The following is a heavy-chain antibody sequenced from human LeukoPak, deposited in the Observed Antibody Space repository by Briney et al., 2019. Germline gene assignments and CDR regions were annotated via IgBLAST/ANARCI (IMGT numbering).Heavy chain of an antibody. J-gene: IGHJ4*02. CDR3: ARSIGNNRRGRVFDY. D-gene: IGHD1/OR15-1a*01. CDR2: IYTTGST. CDR1: GGSISDYY. V-gene: IGHV4-4*07. Sequence: PSETLSLTCTVSGGSISDYYWNWIRQPAGKGLEWIGRIYTTGSTNYNPSLKSRLTMSVDTSKNQFSLRLNSVTAADTAVYYCARSIGNNRRGRVFDYWGQGTLVTVSS.